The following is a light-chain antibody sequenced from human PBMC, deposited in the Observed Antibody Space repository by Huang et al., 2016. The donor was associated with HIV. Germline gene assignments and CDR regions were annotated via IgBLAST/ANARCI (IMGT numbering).Light chain of an antibody. Sequence: DIVMTQSPDSLAVSLGERATINCKSSQSVFYSSNNKNYLTWYQQKPGQPPNVLIYWASTRRSGVPDRFSGSGSGTDFTLTISGLQAEDVAIYYCQQYYSTPPTFGQGTKLEIK. V-gene: IGKV4-1*01. CDR2: WAS. CDR1: QSVFYSSNNKNY. CDR3: QQYYSTPPT. J-gene: IGKJ2*01.